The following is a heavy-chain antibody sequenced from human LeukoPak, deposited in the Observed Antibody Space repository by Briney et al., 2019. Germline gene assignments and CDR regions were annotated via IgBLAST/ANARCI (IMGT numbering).Heavy chain of an antibody. CDR1: GDTFTSYA. D-gene: IGHD5/OR15-5a*01. CDR2: MSVYNGNT. V-gene: IGHV1-18*01. J-gene: IGHJ6*02. Sequence: ASVKVSCKASGDTFTSYAFSWVRQAPGQGLEWMGWMSVYNGNTKYAPKLQDRVTMTTDTSTSTAYLELRSLRSDDTAVYYCARAPSSTTDYYYYGMDVWGQGTTVTVSS. CDR3: ARAPSSTTDYYYYGMDV.